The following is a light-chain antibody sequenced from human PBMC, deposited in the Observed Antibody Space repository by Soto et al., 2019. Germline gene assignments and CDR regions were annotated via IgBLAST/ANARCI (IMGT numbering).Light chain of an antibody. CDR2: EVT. Sequence: QSVLTQPASVSGSPGQAITISCTGSSRDIGTSNLVSWYQQYPGKAPKLIIYEVTKRPSGISYRFSGSKSGNTASLTISGLQPEDEATYYCYSVPRISTSLFVFGTGTKVTVL. CDR3: YSVPRISTSLFV. J-gene: IGLJ1*01. V-gene: IGLV2-23*02. CDR1: SRDIGTSNL.